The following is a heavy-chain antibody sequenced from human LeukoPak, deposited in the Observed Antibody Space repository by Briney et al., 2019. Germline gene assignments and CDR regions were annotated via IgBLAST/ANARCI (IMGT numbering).Heavy chain of an antibody. J-gene: IGHJ4*02. D-gene: IGHD3-16*02. V-gene: IGHV3-21*01. CDR1: GFTFSSYS. CDR3: ARDRDYDYVWGSYRYTSYFDY. Sequence: GGSLRLSCAASGFTFSSYSMNWVRQAPGKGLEWVSSISSSSSYIYYADSVKGRFTISRDNAKNSLYLQMNGLRAEDTAVYYCARDRDYDYVWGSYRYTSYFDYWGQGTLVTVSS. CDR2: ISSSSSYI.